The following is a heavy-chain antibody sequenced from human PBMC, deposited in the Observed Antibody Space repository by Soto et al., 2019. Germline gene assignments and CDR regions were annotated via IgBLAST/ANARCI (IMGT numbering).Heavy chain of an antibody. Sequence: QVQLQESGPGLVKPSETLSLTCTVSGASVNTCSWTWIRHPAGRGLEWIGRIYTSASTNYSPSLKGRLTLSVDTSKNQVSLKLTSVTAADTAIYYCAKDREEGYNFYYGMDVWGQGATVTVSS. D-gene: IGHD3-10*01. CDR1: GASVNTCS. CDR2: IYTSAST. CDR3: AKDREEGYNFYYGMDV. V-gene: IGHV4-4*07. J-gene: IGHJ6*02.